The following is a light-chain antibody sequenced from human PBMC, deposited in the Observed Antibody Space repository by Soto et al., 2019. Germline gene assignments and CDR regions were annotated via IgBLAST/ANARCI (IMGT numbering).Light chain of an antibody. Sequence: QSVLTQPASVSGSPGQSITISCTGTSSDVGSYNLVSWYQQHPGKAPKLLIYSNDQRPSGVPDRFSGSKSGTSASLAISGLQSEDEADYYCAIWDLTLSAWVFGGGTKLTVL. J-gene: IGLJ3*02. CDR3: AIWDLTLSAWV. CDR1: SSDVGSYNL. V-gene: IGLV2-14*02. CDR2: SND.